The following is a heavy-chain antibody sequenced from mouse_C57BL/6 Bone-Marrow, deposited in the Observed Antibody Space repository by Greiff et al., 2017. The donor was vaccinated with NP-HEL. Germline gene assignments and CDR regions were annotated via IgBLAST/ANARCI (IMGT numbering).Heavy chain of an antibody. J-gene: IGHJ2*01. D-gene: IGHD1-1*01. Sequence: QVQLQQPGAELVMPGASVKLSCKASGYTFTSYWMHWVKQRPGQGLEWIGEIDPSDSYTNYNQKFKGKSTLTVDKSSSTAYMQLSSLTSEDSAVYYCARDDGSSYYFDYWGQGTTLTVSS. CDR2: IDPSDSYT. CDR1: GYTFTSYW. V-gene: IGHV1-69*01. CDR3: ARDDGSSYYFDY.